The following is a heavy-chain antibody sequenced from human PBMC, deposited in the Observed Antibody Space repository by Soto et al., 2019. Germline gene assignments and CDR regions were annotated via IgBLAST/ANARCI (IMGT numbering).Heavy chain of an antibody. Sequence: SETLSLTCTVSGVSVNSGTFYWTWIRQPPGKGLEWIGHFFSSDNNKCNPSLKSRLTVSIDTPKNQFSLRLNSVTAADTAVYYCARQGFGVLHGLVDVWGQGTTVTVSS. V-gene: IGHV4-61*01. CDR2: FFSSDNN. D-gene: IGHD3-10*01. CDR3: ARQGFGVLHGLVDV. CDR1: GVSVNSGTFY. J-gene: IGHJ6*02.